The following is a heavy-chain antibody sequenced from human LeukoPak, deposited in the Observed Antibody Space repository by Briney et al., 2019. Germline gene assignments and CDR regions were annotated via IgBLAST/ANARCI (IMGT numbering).Heavy chain of an antibody. J-gene: IGHJ4*02. CDR2: INPNSGGT. CDR3: AIDYGSGSYYPDY. D-gene: IGHD3-10*01. CDR1: GYTFTGYY. V-gene: IGHV1-2*02. Sequence: ASVKVSCKASGYTFTGYYMHWVRQAPGQGLEWMGWINPNSGGTNYAQKFQGRVTMTRDTSISTAYMELSRLRSDDTAVYYCAIDYGSGSYYPDYWGQGTLVTVSS.